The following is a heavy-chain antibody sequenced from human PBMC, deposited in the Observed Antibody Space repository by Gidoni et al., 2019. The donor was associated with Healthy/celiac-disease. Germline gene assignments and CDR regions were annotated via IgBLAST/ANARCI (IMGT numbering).Heavy chain of an antibody. V-gene: IGHV3-49*05. CDR1: GFTFGDYA. D-gene: IGHD1-26*01. CDR3: TRAPYAVGARTSEGDYYYYYGMDV. J-gene: IGHJ6*02. Sequence: EVQLVESGGGLVKPGRSLRLSCTASGFTFGDYAMSWFRQAPGKGLEWVGFIRSKAYGGTTEYAASVKGRFTISRDDSKSIAYLQMNSLKTEDTAVYYCTRAPYAVGARTSEGDYYYYYGMDVWGQGTTVTVSS. CDR2: IRSKAYGGTT.